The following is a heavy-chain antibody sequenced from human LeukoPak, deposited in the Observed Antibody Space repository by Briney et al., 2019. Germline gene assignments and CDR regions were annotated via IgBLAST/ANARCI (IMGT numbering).Heavy chain of an antibody. Sequence: GGSLRLSCVASGFTFSNYWMSWVRQPPGKGLEWVANIKQDGSEKYYVDSVKGRFTISRDNAKNSLYLQMNSLRAEDTAVYYCARDRSGLSAYMDVWGKGTTVAVSS. CDR1: GFTFSNYW. D-gene: IGHD1-14*01. V-gene: IGHV3-7*01. J-gene: IGHJ6*03. CDR2: IKQDGSEK. CDR3: ARDRSGLSAYMDV.